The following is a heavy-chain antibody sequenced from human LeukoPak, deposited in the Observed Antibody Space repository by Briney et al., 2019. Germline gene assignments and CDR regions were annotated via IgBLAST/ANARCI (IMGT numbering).Heavy chain of an antibody. J-gene: IGHJ3*02. Sequence: PSETLALTCTVSGGSISSYYWSWIRQPPGKGLEWIGYIYYSGSTNYNPSLKSRVTISVDTSKNQFSLKLSSATAADTAVYYCARSPYSSGDAFDIWGQGTMVTVSS. CDR2: IYYSGST. CDR1: GGSISSYY. D-gene: IGHD6-19*01. CDR3: ARSPYSSGDAFDI. V-gene: IGHV4-59*08.